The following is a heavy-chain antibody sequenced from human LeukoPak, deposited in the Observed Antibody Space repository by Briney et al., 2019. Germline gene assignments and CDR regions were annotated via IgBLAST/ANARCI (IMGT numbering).Heavy chain of an antibody. CDR1: GFTFSSYA. V-gene: IGHV3-30-3*01. J-gene: IGHJ4*02. CDR2: ISYDGSNK. Sequence: PGGSLRLSCAASGFTFSSYAMHWVRQAPGKGLEWVAVISYDGSNKYYADSVKGRFTISKDISKSTLYVQMNSLRAEDTAVYYCATGGGFYYGHWGQGTLVTVSS. D-gene: IGHD3-22*01. CDR3: ATGGGFYYGH.